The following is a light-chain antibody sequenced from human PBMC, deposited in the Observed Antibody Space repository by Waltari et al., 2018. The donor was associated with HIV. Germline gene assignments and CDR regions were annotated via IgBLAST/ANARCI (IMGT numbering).Light chain of an antibody. CDR3: HQYASFSGT. J-gene: IGKJ1*01. CDR2: QAS. CDR1: QRVGPL. V-gene: IGKV1-5*03. Sequence: DIRLTQSPSTLSASAGDRVAITCRAGQRVGPLLAWYQQKPGKPPKLLIFQASTLEGGVPSRFSGSVSGSDFTLTINGLQSDDFATYYCHQYASFSGTFGQGTKVELK.